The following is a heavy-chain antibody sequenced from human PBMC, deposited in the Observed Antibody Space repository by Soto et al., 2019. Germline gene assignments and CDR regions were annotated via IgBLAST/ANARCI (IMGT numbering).Heavy chain of an antibody. V-gene: IGHV4-30-4*01. CDR1: GGSISSGDYY. D-gene: IGHD3-10*01. J-gene: IGHJ4*02. CDR3: ARGPMVRGKPIDY. CDR2: IYYSGST. Sequence: SETLSLTCTVSGGSISSGDYYWSWIRQPPGKGLEWIGYIYYSGSTYYNPSLKSRVTISVDTSKNQFSLKLSSVTAADTAVYYCARGPMVRGKPIDYWGQGTLVTVSS.